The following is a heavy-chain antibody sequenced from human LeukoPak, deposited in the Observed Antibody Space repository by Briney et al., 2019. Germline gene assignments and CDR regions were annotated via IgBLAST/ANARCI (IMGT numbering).Heavy chain of an antibody. CDR2: ISGSGGST. D-gene: IGHD4-11*01. CDR3: AKPPSKFYSNYHFDY. Sequence: PGGSLRLSCAASGFTFSNYWMNWLRQAPGKGLEWVSAISGSGGSTYYADSVKGRFTISRDNSKNTLYLQMNSLRAEDTAVYYCAKPPSKFYSNYHFDYWGQGTLVTVSS. V-gene: IGHV3-23*01. J-gene: IGHJ4*02. CDR1: GFTFSNYW.